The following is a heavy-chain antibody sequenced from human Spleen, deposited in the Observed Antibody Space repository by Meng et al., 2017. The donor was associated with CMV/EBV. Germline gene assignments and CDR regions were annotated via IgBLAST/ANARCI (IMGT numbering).Heavy chain of an antibody. D-gene: IGHD6-13*01. CDR2: INPSGGST. Sequence: ASVKVSCKASGYTFTSYYMHWVRQAPGQGLEWMGIINPSGGSTSYAQKFQGRVTMTRDTSTSTVYMELSSLRSEDTAVYYCARGTSQAAAGTEYFQHWGQGTLVTVSS. J-gene: IGHJ1*01. V-gene: IGHV1-46*01. CDR1: GYTFTSYY. CDR3: ARGTSQAAAGTEYFQH.